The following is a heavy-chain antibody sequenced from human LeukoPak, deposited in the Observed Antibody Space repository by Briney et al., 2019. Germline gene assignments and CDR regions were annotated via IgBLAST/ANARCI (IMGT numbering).Heavy chain of an antibody. CDR3: ARDPPYYGSGSFDY. V-gene: IGHV1-18*01. J-gene: IGHJ4*02. CDR1: GYTFTSYG. CDR2: ISAYNGNT. D-gene: IGHD3-10*01. Sequence: GASVKVSCKASGYTFTSYGISWVRQAPGQGLEWMGWISAYNGNTNYAQKLQGRVTMTTDTSTSTAYMELRSLRSDDTAVYYCARDPPYYGSGSFDYWGQGTLVTVSS.